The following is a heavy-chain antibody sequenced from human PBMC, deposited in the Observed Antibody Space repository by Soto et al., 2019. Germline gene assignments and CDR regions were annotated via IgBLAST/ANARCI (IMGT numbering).Heavy chain of an antibody. V-gene: IGHV1-69*02. CDR3: ASSPYYYDSSGYCWFDP. Sequence: ASVKVSCKASGYTFSSYTISWVRQAPGQGLEWMGRIIPILGIANYAQKFQGRVTITADKSTSTAYMELSSLRSEDTAVYYCASSPYYYDSSGYCWFDPWGQGTLLTVSS. J-gene: IGHJ5*02. CDR1: GYTFSSYT. CDR2: IIPILGIA. D-gene: IGHD3-22*01.